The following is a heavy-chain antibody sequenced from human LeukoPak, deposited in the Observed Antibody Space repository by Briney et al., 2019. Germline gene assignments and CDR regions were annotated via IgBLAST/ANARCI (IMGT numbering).Heavy chain of an antibody. CDR2: INHSGST. D-gene: IGHD7-27*01. Sequence: SETLSLTCAVYGGSFSGYYWSWIRQPPGKGLEWIGEINHSGSTNYNPSLKSRVTISVDTSKNQFSLKLSSVTAADTAVYYCARALGTPYYYYYYMDVWGKGTTVTVSS. CDR3: ARALGTPYYYYYYMDV. J-gene: IGHJ6*03. CDR1: GGSFSGYY. V-gene: IGHV4-34*01.